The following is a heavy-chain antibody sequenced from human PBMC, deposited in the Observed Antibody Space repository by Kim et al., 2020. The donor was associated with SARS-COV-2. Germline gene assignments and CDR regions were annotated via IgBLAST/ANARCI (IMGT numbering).Heavy chain of an antibody. D-gene: IGHD1-26*01. J-gene: IGHJ4*02. CDR3: AREAGGLQPSFDY. CDR1: GYTFTGYY. CDR2: INPNSGGT. V-gene: IGHV1-2*04. Sequence: ASVKVSCKASGYTFTGYYMHWVRQAPGQGLEWMGWINPNSGGTNYAQKFQGWVTMTRDTSISTAYMELSRLRSDDTAVYYCAREAGGLQPSFDYWGQGTLVTVSS.